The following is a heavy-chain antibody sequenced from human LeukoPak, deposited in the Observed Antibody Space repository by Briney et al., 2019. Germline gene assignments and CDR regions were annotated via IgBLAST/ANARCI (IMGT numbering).Heavy chain of an antibody. CDR1: GFTFGNYW. J-gene: IGHJ3*02. Sequence: EGSLRLSCAGYGFTFGNYWIAWVRQAPGKGLEWVANIKEDGSEKCYLDSVEGRFTISRDNAKSSVYLQMNSLRAEDTAVYYCAGRIFDIWGQGTMVTVSS. CDR2: IKEDGSEK. CDR3: AGRIFDI. V-gene: IGHV3-7*01.